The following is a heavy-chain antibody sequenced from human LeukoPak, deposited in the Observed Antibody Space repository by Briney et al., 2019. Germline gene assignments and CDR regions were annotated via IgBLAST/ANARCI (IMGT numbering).Heavy chain of an antibody. V-gene: IGHV3-23*01. Sequence: PGGSLRLSCAASGFTFSSYGMSWVRQAPGKGLEWVSAISYSGDSTYYTDSVKGRFTISRNNSKNTLYLQMHSLRAEDTAVYYCAKDHRASWGIVVVITPFDYWGQGTLVTVSS. CDR1: GFTFSSYG. CDR2: ISYSGDST. J-gene: IGHJ4*02. D-gene: IGHD3-22*01. CDR3: AKDHRASWGIVVVITPFDY.